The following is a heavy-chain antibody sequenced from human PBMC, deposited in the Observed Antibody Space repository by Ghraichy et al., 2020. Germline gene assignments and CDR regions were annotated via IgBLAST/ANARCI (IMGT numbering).Heavy chain of an antibody. CDR2: INQDGSKK. Sequence: SCAASGFSFSNYYITWVRQAPGKGPEWVANINQDGSKKYYVGSVKGRFTISRDNAKNSLFLQMNSLSAEDTAVYYCARASASDDFWSGFTGLDYWGQGTLVTVSS. CDR1: GFSFSNYY. D-gene: IGHD3-3*01. J-gene: IGHJ4*02. V-gene: IGHV3-7*03. CDR3: ARASASDDFWSGFTGLDY.